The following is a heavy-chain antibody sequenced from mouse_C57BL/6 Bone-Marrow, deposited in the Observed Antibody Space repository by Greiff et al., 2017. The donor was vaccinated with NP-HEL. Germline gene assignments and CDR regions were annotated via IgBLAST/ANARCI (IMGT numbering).Heavy chain of an antibody. V-gene: IGHV5-15*01. Sequence: EVKLVESGGGLVQPGGSLKLSCAASGFTFSDYGMAWVRQAPRKGPEWVAFISNLAYSIYYADTVTGRFTISRENAKNTLYLEMSSLRSEDTAMYYCARQGYYYGSSYVRAGDYGGQGTSVTVSS. CDR2: ISNLAYSI. D-gene: IGHD1-1*01. CDR1: GFTFSDYG. J-gene: IGHJ4*01. CDR3: ARQGYYYGSSYVRAGDY.